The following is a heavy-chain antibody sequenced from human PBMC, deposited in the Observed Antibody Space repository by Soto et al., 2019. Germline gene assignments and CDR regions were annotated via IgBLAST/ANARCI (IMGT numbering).Heavy chain of an antibody. D-gene: IGHD6-13*01. J-gene: IGHJ4*02. CDR3: ATLYSSSRVFDY. CDR1: GGSISSGGYS. CDR2: IYHSGST. Sequence: QLQLQESGSGLVKPSQTLSLTCAVSGGSISSGGYSWSWIRQPPGKGLEWIGYIYHSGSTYYNPSLKSRVTISVDRSKNQFSLKLSSVTAADSAVYYCATLYSSSRVFDYWGQGTLVTVSS. V-gene: IGHV4-30-2*01.